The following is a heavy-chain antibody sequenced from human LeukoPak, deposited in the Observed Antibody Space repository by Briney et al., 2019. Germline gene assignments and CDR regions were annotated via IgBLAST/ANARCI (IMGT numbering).Heavy chain of an antibody. CDR3: ASFNSGSYYGSDAFDI. J-gene: IGHJ3*02. D-gene: IGHD1-26*01. CDR2: IYSGGST. V-gene: IGHV3-66*01. Sequence: QSGGSLRLSCAASGFTVSSNYMSWVRQAPGKGLEWVSVIYSGGSTYFADSVKGRFTISRDNSKNTLYLQMNSLRAEDTAVYYCASFNSGSYYGSDAFDIWGQGTMVTVSS. CDR1: GFTVSSNY.